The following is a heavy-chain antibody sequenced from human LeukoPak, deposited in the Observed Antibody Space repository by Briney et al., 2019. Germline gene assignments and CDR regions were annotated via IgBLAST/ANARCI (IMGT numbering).Heavy chain of an antibody. V-gene: IGHV1-3*01. J-gene: IGHJ4*02. Sequence: ASVKVSCKASGGTFSSYAISWVRQAPGQRLEWMGWINAGNGNTKYSQKFQGRVTITRDTSASTAYMELSSLRSEDTAVYYCAREVGDGDLYFDYWGQGTLVTVSS. CDR2: INAGNGNT. CDR1: GGTFSSYA. CDR3: AREVGDGDLYFDY. D-gene: IGHD4-17*01.